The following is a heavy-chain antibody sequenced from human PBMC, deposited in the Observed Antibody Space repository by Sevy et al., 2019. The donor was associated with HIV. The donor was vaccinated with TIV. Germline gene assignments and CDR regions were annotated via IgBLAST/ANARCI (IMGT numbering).Heavy chain of an antibody. V-gene: IGHV3-30-3*01. Sequence: GGSLRLSCAASGFTFSSYAMHWVRQAPGKGLEWVAVISYDGSNKYYADSVKGRFTISRDNSKNTLYLQMNSLRAEDTAVYYCAREKVTVTTGNYFDYWGQRTLVTVSS. D-gene: IGHD4-17*01. CDR2: ISYDGSNK. CDR3: AREKVTVTTGNYFDY. J-gene: IGHJ4*02. CDR1: GFTFSSYA.